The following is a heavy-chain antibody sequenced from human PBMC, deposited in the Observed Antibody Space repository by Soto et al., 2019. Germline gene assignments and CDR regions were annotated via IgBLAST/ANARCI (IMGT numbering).Heavy chain of an antibody. CDR2: IDNGGNT. D-gene: IGHD1-26*01. Sequence: LSLTCTVSGRTFTITADFWYLAWIRQPPGKGLEWIGSIDNGGNTHYNAPLKSRVIISADTSKNQFSLSLNSVTAADTAVYYCVKRSLLMAPTWGQGIQVTVS. CDR1: GRTFTITADF. CDR3: VKRSLLMAPT. V-gene: IGHV4-39*01. J-gene: IGHJ4*02.